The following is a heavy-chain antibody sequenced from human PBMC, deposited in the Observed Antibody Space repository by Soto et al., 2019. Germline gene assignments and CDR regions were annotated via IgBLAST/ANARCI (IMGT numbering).Heavy chain of an antibody. J-gene: IGHJ6*02. D-gene: IGHD7-27*01. CDR2: ISISSSTI. CDR3: AAGPTAKKGNWGLYGMDV. V-gene: IGHV3-48*01. Sequence: PGGSLRLSCAASGFTFSSYSMNWVRQAPGRGLEWVSYISISSSTIYYADYVKGRFTISRDNAKNSLYLQMNSLRVEDTAVYYYAAGPTAKKGNWGLYGMDVWGQGTTVNVSS. CDR1: GFTFSSYS.